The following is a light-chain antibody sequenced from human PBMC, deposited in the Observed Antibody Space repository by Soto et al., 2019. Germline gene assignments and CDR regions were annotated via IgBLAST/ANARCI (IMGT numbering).Light chain of an antibody. J-gene: IGKJ1*01. V-gene: IGKV4-1*01. CDR3: QQYYSTPWT. CDR1: QSVLYSSNNKNY. CDR2: WAS. Sequence: DIVMTQSPDSRAVSLGERATINCKSSQSVLYSSNNKNYLAWYQQKPGQPPKLLIYWASTRESGVPDRFSGSGSGTDITLTISSLQAEDVAVYYCQQYYSTPWTFGQGTKVEIK.